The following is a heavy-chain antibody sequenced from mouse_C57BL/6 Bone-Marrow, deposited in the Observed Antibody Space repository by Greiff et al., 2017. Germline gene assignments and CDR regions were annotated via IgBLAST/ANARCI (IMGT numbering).Heavy chain of an antibody. CDR2: ISYDGSN. J-gene: IGHJ1*03. CDR3: ARNLITTVPYWYFDV. D-gene: IGHD1-1*01. V-gene: IGHV3-6*01. CDR1: GYSITSGYY. Sequence: EVQLQESGPGLVKPSQSLSLTCSVTGYSITSGYYWNWIRQFPGNKLEWMGYISYDGSNNYNPSLKNRISITRDTSKNQFFLKLNSVTTEDTATYYCARNLITTVPYWYFDVWGTGTTVTVSS.